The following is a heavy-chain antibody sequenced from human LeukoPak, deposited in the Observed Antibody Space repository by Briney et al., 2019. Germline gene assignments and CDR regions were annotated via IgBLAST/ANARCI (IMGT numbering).Heavy chain of an antibody. Sequence: PGGSLRLSCAASGFTFSSYSMNWVRQAPGKGLEWVGSIRSKAYGGTTEYAASVKGRFTISRDDSKGIAYLQMNSLKTEDTAVYYCTREPGGDSPFDYWGQGTLVTVSS. CDR2: IRSKAYGGTT. D-gene: IGHD2-21*02. V-gene: IGHV3-49*04. CDR1: GFTFSSYS. CDR3: TREPGGDSPFDY. J-gene: IGHJ4*02.